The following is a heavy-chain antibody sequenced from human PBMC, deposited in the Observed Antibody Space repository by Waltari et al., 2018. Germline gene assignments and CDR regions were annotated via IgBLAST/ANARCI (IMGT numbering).Heavy chain of an antibody. CDR1: GYTFTSSD. V-gene: IGHV1-8*01. CDR3: ARGSIAARPPDY. D-gene: IGHD6-6*01. J-gene: IGHJ4*02. Sequence: QVQLVQSGAEVKKPGASLKVSCKASGYTFTSSDINWVRQATGQGLEWMGWMNPNSGNTGYAQKFQGRVTMTRNTSISTAYMELSSLRSEDTAVYYCARGSIAARPPDYWGQGTLVTVSS. CDR2: MNPNSGNT.